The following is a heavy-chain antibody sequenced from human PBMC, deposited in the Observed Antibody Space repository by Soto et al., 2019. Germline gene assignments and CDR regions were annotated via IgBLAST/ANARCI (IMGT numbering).Heavy chain of an antibody. CDR1: GWSFSGYY. Sequence: PSESLSLCCAVYGWSFSGYYWSWIRQPPGKGLEWIGEINHSGSTNYNPSLKSRVTISVDTSKNQFSLKLSSVTAADTAVYYCARGEDTYYDFCSGYYLKSSYGMDVWGQGTTVTVSS. V-gene: IGHV4-34*01. D-gene: IGHD3-3*01. J-gene: IGHJ6*02. CDR2: INHSGST. CDR3: ARGEDTYYDFCSGYYLKSSYGMDV.